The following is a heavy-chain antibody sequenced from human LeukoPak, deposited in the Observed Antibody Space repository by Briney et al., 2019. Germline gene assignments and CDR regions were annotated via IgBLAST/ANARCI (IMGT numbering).Heavy chain of an antibody. V-gene: IGHV5-51*01. CDR3: ARVNYDILTGYYPRDY. J-gene: IGHJ4*02. D-gene: IGHD3-9*01. CDR2: IYPGDSDT. CDR1: GYSFTSYW. Sequence: ESLKISCKGSGYSFTSYWIGWVRQMPGKGLEWVGIIYPGDSDTRYSPSFQGQVTISADKSISTAYLQWSSLKASDTAMYYCARVNYDILTGYYPRDYWGQGTLVTVSS.